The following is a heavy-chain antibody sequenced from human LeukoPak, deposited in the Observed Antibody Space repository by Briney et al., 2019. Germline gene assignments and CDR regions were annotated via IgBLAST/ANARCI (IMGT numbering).Heavy chain of an antibody. V-gene: IGHV1-2*02. J-gene: IGHJ4*02. D-gene: IGHD3-22*01. Sequence: ASVKVSCKXSGYTFTGYYMHWVRQAPGQGLEWMGWINPNSGGTNYAQKFQGRVTMTRDTSISTAYMELSRLRSDDTAVYYCARGTSRDYYDSSGHIDYWGQGTLVTVSS. CDR2: INPNSGGT. CDR1: GYTFTGYY. CDR3: ARGTSRDYYDSSGHIDY.